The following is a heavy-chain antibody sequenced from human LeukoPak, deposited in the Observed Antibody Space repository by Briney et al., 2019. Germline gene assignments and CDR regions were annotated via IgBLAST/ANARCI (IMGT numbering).Heavy chain of an antibody. Sequence: GGSLRLSCAASGFTFSDYYMSWIRQAPGKGLEWVSVIYNGGSTYYADSVKGRFTISRDNSKNTLYLQMNSLRDEDTAVYYCARESNYYDSSHFDYWGQGTLVTVSS. CDR1: GFTFSDYY. J-gene: IGHJ4*02. D-gene: IGHD3-22*01. V-gene: IGHV3-66*01. CDR2: IYNGGST. CDR3: ARESNYYDSSHFDY.